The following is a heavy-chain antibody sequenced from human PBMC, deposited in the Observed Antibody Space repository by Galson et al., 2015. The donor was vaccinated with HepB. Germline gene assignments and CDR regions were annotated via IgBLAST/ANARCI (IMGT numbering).Heavy chain of an antibody. J-gene: IGHJ6*02. CDR3: AKHNSGGVSYFQGTDV. Sequence: SETLSLTCSVSGGSISNPDHFWVWIRQPPGKGLEWIGTFHLGENTKKNPSVKSRVTLLGDTSKNQVTLTVTSVTAADTAVYFCAKHNSGGVSYFQGTDVWGQGTTIIVSS. V-gene: IGHV4-39*06. CDR1: GGSISNPDHF. D-gene: IGHD3-22*01. CDR2: FHLGENT.